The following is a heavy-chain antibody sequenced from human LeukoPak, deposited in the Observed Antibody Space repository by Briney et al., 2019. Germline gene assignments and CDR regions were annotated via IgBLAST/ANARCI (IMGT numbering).Heavy chain of an antibody. Sequence: GGSLRLFCAASGFTLSSHAMHWVRQAPGKGLEYVSAIGSNGGTTYYANSVKGRFTISRDNSKNTLYLQMGSLRAEDMAVYYCARDLQYLLLMGEIDYWGQGTLVTVSS. CDR2: IGSNGGTT. V-gene: IGHV3-64*01. CDR3: ARDLQYLLLMGEIDY. CDR1: GFTLSSHA. J-gene: IGHJ4*02. D-gene: IGHD2-2*01.